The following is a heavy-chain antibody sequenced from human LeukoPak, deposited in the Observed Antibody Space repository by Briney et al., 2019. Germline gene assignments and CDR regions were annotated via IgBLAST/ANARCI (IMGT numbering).Heavy chain of an antibody. D-gene: IGHD5-12*01. CDR3: AKGRVEFVVATIAPDY. CDR2: ISGSGGSP. J-gene: IGHJ4*02. CDR1: GFTFSSYA. Sequence: GGSLRLSCAASGFTFSSYAMSWVRQAPGKGLEWVSAISGSGGSPYYADSVKGRFTISRDNSKNTLYLQMNSLRAEDTAVYYCAKGRVEFVVATIAPDYWGQGTLVTVSS. V-gene: IGHV3-23*01.